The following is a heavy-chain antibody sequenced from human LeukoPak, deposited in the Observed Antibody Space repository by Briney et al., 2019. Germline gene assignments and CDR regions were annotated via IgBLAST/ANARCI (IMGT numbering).Heavy chain of an antibody. J-gene: IGHJ3*02. CDR1: GFTFSSYG. CDR3: AKDQTYYYDSSGFDAFDI. V-gene: IGHV3-30*18. CDR2: ISYDGSNK. D-gene: IGHD3-22*01. Sequence: GGSLRLSCAASGFTFSSYGMHWVRQAPGKGLEWVAVISYDGSNKYYADSVKGRFTISRDNSKNTLYLQMNSLRAEDTAVYYCAKDQTYYYDSSGFDAFDIWGQGTMVTVSS.